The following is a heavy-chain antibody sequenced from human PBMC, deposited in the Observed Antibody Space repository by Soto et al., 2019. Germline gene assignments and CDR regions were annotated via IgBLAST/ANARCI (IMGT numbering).Heavy chain of an antibody. CDR2: LSGPGVTT. CDR3: ARVVKGVGGVISRFAY. CDR1: GFTFNSYA. J-gene: IGHJ4*02. Sequence: DVQLLESGGNLVQPGGSLRLSCAASGFTFNSYAMSWVRQSPGEALEWVSTLSGPGVTTYYADPVKGRFTISRDNSKHTLYLQMDRLRVEDTATYYCARVVKGVGGVISRFAYWGQGTLVTVSS. D-gene: IGHD3-10*01. V-gene: IGHV3-23*01.